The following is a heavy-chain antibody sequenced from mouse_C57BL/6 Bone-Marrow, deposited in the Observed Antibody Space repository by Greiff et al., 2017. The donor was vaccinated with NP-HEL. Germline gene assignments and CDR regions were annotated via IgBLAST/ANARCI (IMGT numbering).Heavy chain of an antibody. J-gene: IGHJ1*03. CDR2: INPYNGGT. CDR1: GYTFTDYY. Sequence: EVQLQQSGPVLVKPGASVKMSCKASGYTFTDYYMNWVKQSHGKSLEWIGVINPYNGGTSYNQKFKGKATLTVDKSSSTAYMELNSLTSEDSAVYYCARWGYYYGSSLWYFDVWGTGTTVTVSS. D-gene: IGHD1-1*01. CDR3: ARWGYYYGSSLWYFDV. V-gene: IGHV1-19*01.